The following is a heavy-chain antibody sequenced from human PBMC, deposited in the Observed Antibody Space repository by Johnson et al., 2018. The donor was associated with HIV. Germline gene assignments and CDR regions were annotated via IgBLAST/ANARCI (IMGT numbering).Heavy chain of an antibody. CDR3: ARGREDA. J-gene: IGHJ3*01. Sequence: VQLVESGGGLVQPGGSLRLSCAASGFTFSSSWMHWVCQAPEKGLEWVPAISGSGGSTYYADSVKGRFTISRDNSKNTLDLQMNSLRADDTGVYFCARGREDAWGQGTMVTVSS. V-gene: IGHV3-23*04. D-gene: IGHD1-26*01. CDR1: GFTFSSSW. CDR2: ISGSGGST.